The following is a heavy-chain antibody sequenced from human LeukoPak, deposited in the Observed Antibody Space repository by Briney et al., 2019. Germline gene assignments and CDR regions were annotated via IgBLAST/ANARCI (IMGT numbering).Heavy chain of an antibody. CDR2: TGKDGSEN. CDR3: TRDIVYLQLEY. Sequence: GGSLRLSCAASGFVFPNNWMVWVRQAPGKGLEWVASTGKDGSENSYVDSVKGRFNISRDNARNSLYLQMSSLTVEDTAVYYCTRDIVYLQLEYWGQGALVTVSS. J-gene: IGHJ4*02. D-gene: IGHD2-15*01. V-gene: IGHV3-7*01. CDR1: GFVFPNNW.